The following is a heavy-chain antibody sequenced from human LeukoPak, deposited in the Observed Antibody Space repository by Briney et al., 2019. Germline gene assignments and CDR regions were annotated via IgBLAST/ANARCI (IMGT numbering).Heavy chain of an antibody. CDR2: IKQDGSEK. J-gene: IGHJ4*02. V-gene: IGHV3-7*01. Sequence: PGGSLRLSCAASGFTFSRYWMSWVRQAPGKGLEWVANIKQDGSEKYYVDSVKGRFTISRDNAKNSLYLQMNGLRAEDTAVYYCAREYSSSYYFDYWGQGTLVTVSS. CDR1: GFTFSRYW. D-gene: IGHD6-6*01. CDR3: AREYSSSYYFDY.